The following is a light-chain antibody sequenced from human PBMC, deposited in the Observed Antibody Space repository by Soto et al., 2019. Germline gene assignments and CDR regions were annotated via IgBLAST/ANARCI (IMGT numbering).Light chain of an antibody. V-gene: IGKV1-39*01. CDR2: AAF. CDR3: QQSYGTPLT. CDR1: QSIGSH. Sequence: DIHMTQSPSSLSPSVGDTATLTCRANQSIGSHLNWYQQRSGKAPKLLIYAAFNLQSGVPSRFSGSGSGTDFTLTISSLQPEEFAIYYCQQSYGTPLTFGQGTRLEIK. J-gene: IGKJ5*01.